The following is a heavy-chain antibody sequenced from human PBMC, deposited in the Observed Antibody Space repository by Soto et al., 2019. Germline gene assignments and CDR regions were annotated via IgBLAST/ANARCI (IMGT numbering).Heavy chain of an antibody. J-gene: IGHJ3*02. D-gene: IGHD3-9*01. CDR3: ARDDILPGLDAFDI. V-gene: IGHV4-59*01. CDR1: GGSISSYY. CDR2: IYYSGST. Sequence: SETLSLTCTVSGGSISSYYWSWIRQPPGKGLEWIGYIYYSGSTNYNPSLKSRVTISVDTSKNQFSLKLSSVTAADTAVYYCARDDILPGLDAFDIWGQGTMVTVSS.